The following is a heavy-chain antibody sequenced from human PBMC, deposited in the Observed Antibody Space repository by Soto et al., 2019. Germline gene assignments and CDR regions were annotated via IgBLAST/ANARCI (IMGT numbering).Heavy chain of an antibody. V-gene: IGHV1-8*02. CDR1: GYTFTSYY. Sequence: ASVKVSCKASGYTFTSYYMHWVRQAPGQGLEWLGWMDPNSGSTGYAQNFQGRITMTMNISRNTAHMELSSLQSEDTAVYYCARERKFDFWRKGLDVWGQGTTVTVSS. D-gene: IGHD3-3*01. CDR3: ARERKFDFWRKGLDV. CDR2: MDPNSGST. J-gene: IGHJ6*02.